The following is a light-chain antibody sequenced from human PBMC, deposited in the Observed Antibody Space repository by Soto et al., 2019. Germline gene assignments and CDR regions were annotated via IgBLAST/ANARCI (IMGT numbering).Light chain of an antibody. CDR1: SFNIGFNY. V-gene: IGLV1-47*02. Sequence: QLVLTQPPSASGTPGQTVTISCSGSSFNIGFNYVYWYQQLPGMAPKLLIHSNDERPSGVPDRFSGSKSGTSASLAISGLRSEDEAEYYCAAWDDSLSGGVFGTGTKVTVL. CDR2: SND. CDR3: AAWDDSLSGGV. J-gene: IGLJ1*01.